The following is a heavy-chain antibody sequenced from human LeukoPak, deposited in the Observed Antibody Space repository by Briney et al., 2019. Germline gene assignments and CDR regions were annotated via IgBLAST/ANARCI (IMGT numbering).Heavy chain of an antibody. CDR2: INPNTGDT. Sequence: ASVKVSCKASGYTFTSYGISWVRQAPGQGLEWMGWINPNTGDTNYAQKFQGGVTMTRDTSINTAYMELSSLRSDDTAVYYCARDPGNGWSLDYWGQGTLVTVSS. D-gene: IGHD6-19*01. CDR3: ARDPGNGWSLDY. J-gene: IGHJ4*02. CDR1: GYTFTSYG. V-gene: IGHV1-2*02.